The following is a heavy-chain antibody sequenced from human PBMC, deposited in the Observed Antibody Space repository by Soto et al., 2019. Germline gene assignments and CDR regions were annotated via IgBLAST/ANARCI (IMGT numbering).Heavy chain of an antibody. Sequence: GGSLTLSCAASGFTFSSYGLHWVRQAPGKGLEWVAVISFDGSNKDYADSVEGRFTISRDNSENTVYLQMNSLRDEDTAVYYCARGARNSAYSDFDIWGQGTMVTSSS. CDR3: ARGARNSAYSDFDI. D-gene: IGHD2-21*01. CDR1: GFTFSSYG. J-gene: IGHJ3*02. CDR2: ISFDGSNK. V-gene: IGHV3-30*03.